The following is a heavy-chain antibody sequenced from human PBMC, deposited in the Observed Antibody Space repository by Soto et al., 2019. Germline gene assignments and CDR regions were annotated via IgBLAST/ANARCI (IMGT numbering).Heavy chain of an antibody. Sequence: PSETLSLTCTVSGGSISSYYWRWIRQPPGKGLEWIGYIYYSGSTNYNPSLKSQVTISVDTSKNQFSLKRSSVTAADTAVYYCAREGMASTNYGFDYWGQGTLVTVSS. CDR3: AREGMASTNYGFDY. J-gene: IGHJ4*02. V-gene: IGHV4-59*01. CDR1: GGSISSYY. D-gene: IGHD2-8*01. CDR2: IYYSGST.